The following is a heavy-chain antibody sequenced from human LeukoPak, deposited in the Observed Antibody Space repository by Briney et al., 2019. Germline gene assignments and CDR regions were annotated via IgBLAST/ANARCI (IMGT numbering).Heavy chain of an antibody. V-gene: IGHV3-21*01. CDR1: GFTVSSNE. CDR2: VSSSSSYI. J-gene: IGHJ4*02. Sequence: GGSLRLSCAASGFTVSSNEMSWVRQAPGKGLEWVSSVSSSSSYIYYADSVKGRFTISRDNAKNSLYLQMNSLRAEDTAVYYCARDGVYRSSAPDYWGQGTLVTVSS. CDR3: ARDGVYRSSAPDY. D-gene: IGHD2-8*01.